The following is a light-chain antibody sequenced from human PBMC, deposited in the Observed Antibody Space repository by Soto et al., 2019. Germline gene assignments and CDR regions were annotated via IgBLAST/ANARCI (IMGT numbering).Light chain of an antibody. V-gene: IGKV3-20*01. CDR1: QSVSAG. CDR3: QQYGSSPKT. CDR2: GGS. J-gene: IGKJ1*01. Sequence: EVVLTQSHATLSVSPGERATLSCRASQSVSAGLAWYQQKPGQAPRLLIYGGSSRATGIPDRFSGSGSGTDFTLTISRLEPEDFAVYYCQQYGSSPKTFGQGTKVDIK.